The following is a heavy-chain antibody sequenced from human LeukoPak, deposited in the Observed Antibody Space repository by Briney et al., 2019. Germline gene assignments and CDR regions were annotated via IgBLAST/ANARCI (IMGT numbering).Heavy chain of an antibody. CDR2: INSDGSST. CDR1: GFTFSSHW. CDR3: ARGPPYGSGSYYTGDY. Sequence: GASLRLSCAASGFTFSSHWMHWVRQAPGQGLVWVSRINSDGSSTSYADSVKGRFTISRDNAKNTLYMQMNSLRAEDTAVYYCARGPPYGSGSYYTGDYWGQGTLVTVSS. J-gene: IGHJ4*02. D-gene: IGHD3-10*01. V-gene: IGHV3-74*01.